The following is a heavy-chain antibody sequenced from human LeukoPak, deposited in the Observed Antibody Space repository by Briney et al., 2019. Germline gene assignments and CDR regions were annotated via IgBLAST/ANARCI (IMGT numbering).Heavy chain of an antibody. CDR3: AKGHRYCTSGNCNSAIDY. CDR1: GFTLSHYA. CDR2: IGGGGGST. V-gene: IGHV3-23*01. D-gene: IGHD2-15*01. J-gene: IGHJ4*02. Sequence: GGSLRLSCSMSGFTLSHYAMSWVRQAPGKGLEWVSTIGGGGGSTDYTDSVKGRFTISRGNSKNTLYLQMSSLGAEDTAVYYCAKGHRYCTSGNCNSAIDYWGQGTLVTVSS.